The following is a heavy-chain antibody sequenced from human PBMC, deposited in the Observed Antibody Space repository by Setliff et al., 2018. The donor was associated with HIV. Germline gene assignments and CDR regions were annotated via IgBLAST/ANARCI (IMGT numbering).Heavy chain of an antibody. CDR2: IYTSGST. J-gene: IGHJ4*02. CDR3: ALRRYSSWARFDS. Sequence: SETLSLTCTVSGGSINNHYWSWIRQPAGKGLEWIGRIYTSGSTNYNPSLKSRVTMSVDTSKNQFSLKLSSVTAADTAVYYCALRRYSSWARFDSWGQGTLVTVSS. V-gene: IGHV4-4*07. D-gene: IGHD2-21*01. CDR1: GGSINNHY.